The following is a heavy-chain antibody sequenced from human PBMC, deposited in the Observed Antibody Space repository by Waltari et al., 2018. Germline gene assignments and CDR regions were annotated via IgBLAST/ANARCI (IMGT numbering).Heavy chain of an antibody. CDR1: GYTFTSYD. D-gene: IGHD3-22*01. Sequence: QVQLVQSGAEVKKPGASVKVSCKASGYTFTSYDINWVRQATGQGLEWMGWMNPNSGNTGYAQKFQGRVTMTRNTSISTAYMELSSLRSEDTAVYYCARGMGSSGYYFLRDWYFDLWGRGTLVTVSS. J-gene: IGHJ2*01. CDR3: ARGMGSSGYYFLRDWYFDL. CDR2: MNPNSGNT. V-gene: IGHV1-8*02.